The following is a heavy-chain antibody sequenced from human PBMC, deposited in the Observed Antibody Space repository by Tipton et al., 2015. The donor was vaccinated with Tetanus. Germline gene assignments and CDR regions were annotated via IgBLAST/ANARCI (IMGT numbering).Heavy chain of an antibody. J-gene: IGHJ3*02. D-gene: IGHD3-10*01. CDR2: IDPDGSAK. V-gene: IGHV3-7*01. CDR3: ANFEYYGSGRRAFDI. Sequence: SLRLSCAASGFTFSNYWMNWVRQAPGKGLEWVAKIDPDGSAKSYVDSVKGRFTLSRDNDKNSLYLQMNSLRAEDTAVYYCANFEYYGSGRRAFDIWGQGTMVSVSS. CDR1: GFTFSNYW.